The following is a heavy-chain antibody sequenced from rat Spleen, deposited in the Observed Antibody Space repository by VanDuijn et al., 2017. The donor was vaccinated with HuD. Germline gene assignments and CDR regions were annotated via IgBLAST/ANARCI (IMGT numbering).Heavy chain of an antibody. CDR1: GFTFSDYN. J-gene: IGHJ2*01. CDR2: ISPSGGAT. V-gene: IGHV5S23*01. Sequence: EVQLVESGGGLVQPGRSLKLSCAASGFTFSDYNMAWVRQAPTMGLEWVTSISPSGGATYYRDSVKGRFTVSRDNAKSTLYLQMDSLRSEDTATYYCARGQLRGYYFDYWGQGVMVTVSS. CDR3: ARGQLRGYYFDY. D-gene: IGHD1-10*01.